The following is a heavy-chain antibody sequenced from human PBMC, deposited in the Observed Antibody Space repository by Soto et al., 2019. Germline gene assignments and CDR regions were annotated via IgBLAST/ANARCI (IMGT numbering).Heavy chain of an antibody. CDR2: TYYRSKWYN. V-gene: IGHV6-1*01. CDR1: GDSVSSNSAA. D-gene: IGHD1-7*01. Sequence: SQTLSLTCAISGDSVSSNSAAWNWIRQSPSRGLEWLGRTYYRSKWYNDYAVSVKSRITINPDTSKNQFSLQLNSVTPEDTAVYYCARDFAIRTFWGVLTRTTILGNYYYYGMDVWGQGTTVTVSS. J-gene: IGHJ6*02. CDR3: ARDFAIRTFWGVLTRTTILGNYYYYGMDV.